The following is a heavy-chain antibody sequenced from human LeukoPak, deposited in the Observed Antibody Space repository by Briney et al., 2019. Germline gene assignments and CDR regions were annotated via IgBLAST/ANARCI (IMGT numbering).Heavy chain of an antibody. D-gene: IGHD6-19*01. J-gene: IGHJ4*02. V-gene: IGHV4-39*01. Sequence: SETLSLTCTVSGGSISSSSYYWGWIRQPPGKGLEWIGSIYYSGSTYYNPSLKSRVTISVDTSKNQFSLKLSSVTAADTAVYYCARYSSGRYVYWGQGTLVTVSS. CDR1: GGSISSSSYY. CDR2: IYYSGST. CDR3: ARYSSGRYVY.